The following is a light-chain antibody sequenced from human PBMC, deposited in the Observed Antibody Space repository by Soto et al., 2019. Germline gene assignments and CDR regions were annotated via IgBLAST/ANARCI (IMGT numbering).Light chain of an antibody. Sequence: IVMTQSPSTLSVSPGGRATLSCRASQSISDTLAWYQQKPGQAPRLLIYCASSRATGIPDRFSGSGSGTDFTITISRLEPEDFAVYYCQQYGSSLTFGGGTKVDIK. CDR2: CAS. CDR3: QQYGSSLT. V-gene: IGKV3-20*01. J-gene: IGKJ4*01. CDR1: QSISDT.